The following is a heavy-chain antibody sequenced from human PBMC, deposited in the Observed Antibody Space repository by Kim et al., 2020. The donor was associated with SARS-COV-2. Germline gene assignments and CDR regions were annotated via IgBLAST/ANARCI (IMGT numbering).Heavy chain of an antibody. J-gene: IGHJ4*02. V-gene: IGHV3-23*01. D-gene: IGHD3-9*01. CDR3: AKANRYDILTGYSTFDY. CDR2: ISGSGGST. CDR1: GFTFSSYA. Sequence: GGSLRLSCAASGFTFSSYAMSWVRQAPGKGLEWVSAISGSGGSTYYADSVKGRFTISRDNSKNTLYLQMNSLRAEDTAVYYCAKANRYDILTGYSTFDYWGQGTLVTVSS.